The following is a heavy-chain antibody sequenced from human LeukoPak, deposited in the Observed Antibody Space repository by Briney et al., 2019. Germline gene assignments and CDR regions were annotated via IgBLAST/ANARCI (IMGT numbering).Heavy chain of an antibody. D-gene: IGHD2-15*01. CDR1: GGTFSSYA. J-gene: IGHJ3*02. Sequence: ASVKVSCKASGGTFSSYAISWVRQAPGQGLEWMGRIIPIFGTANYAQKFQGRVTITTDESTSTAYMGLSSLRSEDTAVYYCARDRGIVVPQGAFDIWGQGTMVTVSS. CDR2: IIPIFGTA. V-gene: IGHV1-69*05. CDR3: ARDRGIVVPQGAFDI.